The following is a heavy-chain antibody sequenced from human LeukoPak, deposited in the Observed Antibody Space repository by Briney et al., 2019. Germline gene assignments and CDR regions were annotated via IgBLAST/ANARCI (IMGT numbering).Heavy chain of an antibody. V-gene: IGHV4-59*01. D-gene: IGHD5-18*01. CDR3: AREYNGYSYGPHDAFDI. J-gene: IGHJ3*02. Sequence: SETLSLTCTVSGGSISSYYWSWIRQPPGKGLEWIGYIYCSGSTNYNPSLKSRVTISVDTSKNQFSLKLSSVTAADTAVYYCAREYNGYSYGPHDAFDIWGQGTMVTVSS. CDR1: GGSISSYY. CDR2: IYCSGST.